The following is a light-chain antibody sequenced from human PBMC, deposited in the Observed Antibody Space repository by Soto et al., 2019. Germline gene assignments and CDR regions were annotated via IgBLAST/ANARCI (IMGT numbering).Light chain of an antibody. CDR2: DAS. Sequence: EKVMTQSPATLSVSPGERATLSCRASQSVSSNLAWYQQKPGQALRLLIYDASTSATGIPARFSGSGSGPEFTLIISSLQSEDFAVYYCQQYNEWPLTFGGGTKVEIK. V-gene: IGKV3-15*01. CDR1: QSVSSN. CDR3: QQYNEWPLT. J-gene: IGKJ4*01.